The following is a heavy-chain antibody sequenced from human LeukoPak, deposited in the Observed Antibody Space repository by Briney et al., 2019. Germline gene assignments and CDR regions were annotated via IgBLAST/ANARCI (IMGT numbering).Heavy chain of an antibody. D-gene: IGHD2-2*01. J-gene: IGHJ4*02. CDR1: GGTLSSYA. V-gene: IGHV1-69*13. Sequence: SVKVSCKASGGTLSSYAISWVRQAPGQGLEWMGGIIPIFGTANYAQKFQGRVTITADESTSTAYMELSSLRSEDTAVYYCARGGALGYCSSTSCLIFDYWGQGTLVTVSS. CDR3: ARGGALGYCSSTSCLIFDY. CDR2: IIPIFGTA.